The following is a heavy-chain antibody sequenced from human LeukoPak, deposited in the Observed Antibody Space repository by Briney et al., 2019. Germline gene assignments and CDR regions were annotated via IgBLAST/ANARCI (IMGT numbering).Heavy chain of an antibody. V-gene: IGHV3-23*01. CDR3: ARAKPADFDL. CDR1: GFTFTSYS. CDR2: ISGGGGST. J-gene: IGHJ2*01. Sequence: PGGSLRLSCAASGFTFTSYSMNWVRQAPGKGLEWVSTISGGGGSTYYADSVKGRFTISRDNAKNTVYLQMNNLRAEDTAVYHCARAKPADFDLWGRGTLVTVSS.